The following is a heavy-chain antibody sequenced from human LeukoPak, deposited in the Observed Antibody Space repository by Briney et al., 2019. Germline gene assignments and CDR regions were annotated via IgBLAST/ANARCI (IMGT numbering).Heavy chain of an antibody. Sequence: SQTLSLTCTVSGGSISRGGYYWSWIRQHPGKGLEWIGCIYYSGSTYYNPSLQSRVTISMDTSKNQFSLNLSSVTAADTAVFYCARRAPSAGYFDLWGRGTLVTVSS. CDR3: ARRAPSAGYFDL. J-gene: IGHJ2*01. V-gene: IGHV4-31*03. CDR1: GGSISRGGYY. CDR2: IYYSGST.